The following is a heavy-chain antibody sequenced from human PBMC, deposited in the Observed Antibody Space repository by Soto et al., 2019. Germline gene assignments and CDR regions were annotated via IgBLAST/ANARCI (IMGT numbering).Heavy chain of an antibody. D-gene: IGHD3-10*01. Sequence: QVQLVQSGPEVKNPGASVRVSCVASGYAFTSYGVNWVRQAPGQGLEWMGWIAPHSGRTTYLPKFQGRVNMTADVSTNTAYIEVRSLKSDDTGTYFCARAATGSYHSAYGGQGTVVTVSS. V-gene: IGHV1-18*04. CDR3: ARAATGSYHSAY. CDR2: IAPHSGRT. J-gene: IGHJ4*02. CDR1: GYAFTSYG.